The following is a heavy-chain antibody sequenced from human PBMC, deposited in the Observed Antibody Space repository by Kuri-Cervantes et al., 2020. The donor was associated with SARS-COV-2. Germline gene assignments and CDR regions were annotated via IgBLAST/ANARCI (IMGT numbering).Heavy chain of an antibody. J-gene: IGHJ4*02. D-gene: IGHD4-17*01. V-gene: IGHV3-43D*04. CDR2: ISWDGGST. CDR3: AGATVTTYWGTYYFDY. CDR1: GFTFDDYA. Sequence: RGSLRLSCAASGFTFDDYAMHWVRQAPGKGLEWVSLISWDGGSTYYADSVKGRFTISRDNSKNSLYPQMNSLRAEDTAVYYCAGATVTTYWGTYYFDYWGQGTLVTVSS.